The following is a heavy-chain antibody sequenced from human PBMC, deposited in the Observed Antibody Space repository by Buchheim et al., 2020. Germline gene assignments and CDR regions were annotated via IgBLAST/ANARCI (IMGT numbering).Heavy chain of an antibody. V-gene: IGHV3-48*01. CDR3: ARLGSLGVESSSSGAVIYYYYYYMDV. D-gene: IGHD6-6*01. Sequence: EVQLVESGGGLVQPGGSLRLSCAASGFTFSSYSMNWVRQALGKGLEWVSYISSSSSTIYYADSVKGRFTISRDNAKNSLYLQMNSLRAEDTAVYYCARLGSLGVESSSSGAVIYYYYYYMDVWGKGTT. CDR2: ISSSSSTI. J-gene: IGHJ6*03. CDR1: GFTFSSYS.